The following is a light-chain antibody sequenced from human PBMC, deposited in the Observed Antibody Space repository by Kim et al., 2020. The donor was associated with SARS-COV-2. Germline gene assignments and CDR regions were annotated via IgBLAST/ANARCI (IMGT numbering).Light chain of an antibody. CDR3: QSADSSGSYWV. CDR2: NDR. Sequence: SPRHTARITVSGDALKKQYAYWYRQKPGQGHVLVLYNDRERNSETAARLSGSSSGPTVTLTISGVQAEDEADYYCQSADSSGSYWVFGGGTQLTVL. J-gene: IGLJ3*02. V-gene: IGLV3-25*03. CDR1: ALKKQY.